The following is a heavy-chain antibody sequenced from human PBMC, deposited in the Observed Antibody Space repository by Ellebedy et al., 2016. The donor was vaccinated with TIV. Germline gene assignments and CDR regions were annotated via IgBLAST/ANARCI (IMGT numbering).Heavy chain of an antibody. CDR2: IIPIFGTA. CDR3: ARVGGTYVNYPLDY. Sequence: SVKVSXKASGGTFSSYAISWVRQAPGQGLEWMGGIIPIFGTANYAQKFQGRVTITADESTSTAYMELSGLRSEDTAVYFCARVGGTYVNYPLDYWGQGTLVTVSS. D-gene: IGHD1-7*01. V-gene: IGHV1-69*13. J-gene: IGHJ4*02. CDR1: GGTFSSYA.